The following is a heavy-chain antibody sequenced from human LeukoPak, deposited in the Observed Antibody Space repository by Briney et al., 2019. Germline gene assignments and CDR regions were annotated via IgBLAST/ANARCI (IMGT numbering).Heavy chain of an antibody. V-gene: IGHV1-69*04. J-gene: IGHJ4*02. CDR3: AIHFDWLLHY. CDR1: GGTFSSYA. CDR2: IIPILGIA. D-gene: IGHD3-9*01. Sequence: SVKVSCKTSGGTFSSYAISWVRQAPGQGLEWMGRIIPILGIANYAQKFQGRVTITADKSTSTAYMELGSLRSEDTAVYYCAIHFDWLLHYWGQGTLVTVSS.